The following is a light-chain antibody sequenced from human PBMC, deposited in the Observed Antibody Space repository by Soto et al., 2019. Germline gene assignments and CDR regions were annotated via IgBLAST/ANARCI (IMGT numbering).Light chain of an antibody. Sequence: QSALTQPPSASGSPGQSVTISCTGTSSDVGGYNYVSWYQQHPGKAPKLMIYEVSKRPSGVPDRFSCSKSGNTASLTVSGLQAEDEADYYCSSYAGSNHVVFGGGTKLTVL. J-gene: IGLJ2*01. CDR3: SSYAGSNHVV. CDR2: EVS. V-gene: IGLV2-8*01. CDR1: SSDVGGYNY.